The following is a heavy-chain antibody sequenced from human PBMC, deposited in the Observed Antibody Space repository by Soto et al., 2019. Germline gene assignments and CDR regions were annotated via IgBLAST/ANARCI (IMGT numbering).Heavy chain of an antibody. D-gene: IGHD2-15*01. J-gene: IGHJ5*02. V-gene: IGHV1-2*02. CDR1: GYTFTGYH. CDR2: INPHSGGT. Sequence: QVRLVQSGAEMKKPGASVKVSCRTSGYTFTGYHIDWVRQAPGQGLEWMGWINPHSGGTNYAQEFRGRVTMTRDTSISTAYMEVNSLRSDDTAVYYCARGCSGGTCFLFDIWGQGTLVTVTS. CDR3: ARGCSGGTCFLFDI.